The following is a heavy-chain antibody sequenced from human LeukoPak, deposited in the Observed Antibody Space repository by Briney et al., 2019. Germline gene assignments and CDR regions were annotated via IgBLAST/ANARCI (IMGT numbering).Heavy chain of an antibody. V-gene: IGHV4-59*01. CDR2: IYYSGST. D-gene: IGHD1-14*01. CDR3: ASAMTEDAFDI. J-gene: IGHJ3*02. CDR1: VGSISSYY. Sequence: SETLSLTCTVSVGSISSYYWSWIRQPPGKGLEWIGYIYYSGSTNYNPSLKSRVTISVDTSKNQFSLKLSSVTAADTAVYYCASAMTEDAFDIWGQGTMVTVSS.